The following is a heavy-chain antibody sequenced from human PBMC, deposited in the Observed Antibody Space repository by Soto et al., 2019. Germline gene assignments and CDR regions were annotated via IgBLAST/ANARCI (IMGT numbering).Heavy chain of an antibody. CDR2: ISSSGSTI. J-gene: IGHJ4*02. CDR3: ARQFDYDFWSGYYPGGFDY. D-gene: IGHD3-3*01. Sequence: GGSLRLSCAASGFTFSDYYMSWIRQAPGKGLEWVSYISSSGSTIYYADSVKGRFTISRDNAKNSLYLQMNSLRAEDTAVYYCARQFDYDFWSGYYPGGFDYWGQGTLVTVSS. V-gene: IGHV3-11*01. CDR1: GFTFSDYY.